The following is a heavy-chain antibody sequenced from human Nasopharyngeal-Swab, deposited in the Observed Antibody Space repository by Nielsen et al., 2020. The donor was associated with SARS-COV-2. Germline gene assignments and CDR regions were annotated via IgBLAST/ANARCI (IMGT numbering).Heavy chain of an antibody. J-gene: IGHJ6*02. Sequence: GESLKISCAASGFTFSSYSMNWVRQAPGKGLEWVSYISSSSSTIYYADSVKGRFTISRDNAKNSLYLQMNSLRDEDTAVYYCARDSDGGSIFGVVAYYGMDVWGQGTTVTVSS. V-gene: IGHV3-48*02. D-gene: IGHD3-3*01. CDR2: ISSSSSTI. CDR1: GFTFSSYS. CDR3: ARDSDGGSIFGVVAYYGMDV.